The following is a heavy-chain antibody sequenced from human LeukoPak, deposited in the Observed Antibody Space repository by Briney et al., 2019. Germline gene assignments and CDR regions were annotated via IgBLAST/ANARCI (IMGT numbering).Heavy chain of an antibody. V-gene: IGHV4-34*01. J-gene: IGHJ4*02. CDR2: INHSGST. CDR1: GGSFGEYY. D-gene: IGHD6-6*01. Sequence: SETLSLTCTIYGGSFGEYYWSWIRQPPGKGLEWIGEINHSGSTNYNPSLKSRVTMSVDTSKNQFSLKLSSVTAADTAVYYCARDLLGGSSIWGQGTLVTVSS. CDR3: ARDLLGGSSI.